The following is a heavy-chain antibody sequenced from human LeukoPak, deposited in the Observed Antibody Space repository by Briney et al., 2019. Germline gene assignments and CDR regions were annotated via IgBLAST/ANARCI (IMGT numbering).Heavy chain of an antibody. CDR2: INWNGGST. V-gene: IGHV3-20*01. D-gene: IGHD6-13*01. CDR3: ARDHTAGDAFDI. CDR1: GFTFDDYG. J-gene: IGHJ3*02. Sequence: TGGSLRPSCAASGFTFDDYGMSWVRQAPGKGLEWASGINWNGGSTGYADSVKGRFTISRDNAKNSLYLQMNSLRAEDTALYHCARDHTAGDAFDIWGQGTMVTVSS.